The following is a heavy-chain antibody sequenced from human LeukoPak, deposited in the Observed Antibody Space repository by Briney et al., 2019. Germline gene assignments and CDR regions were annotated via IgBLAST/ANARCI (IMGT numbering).Heavy chain of an antibody. CDR2: IIPIFGTA. V-gene: IGHV1-69*05. D-gene: IGHD3-16*01. CDR1: GGTFSNYA. CDR3: ARESSIMITFGGVSRLDP. Sequence: SVKVSCKASGGTFSNYAISWVRQAPGQGLEWMGGIIPIFGTANYAQKFQGRVTMTRDTSTSTVYMELSSLRSEDTAVYYCARESSIMITFGGVSRLDPWGQGTLVTVSS. J-gene: IGHJ5*02.